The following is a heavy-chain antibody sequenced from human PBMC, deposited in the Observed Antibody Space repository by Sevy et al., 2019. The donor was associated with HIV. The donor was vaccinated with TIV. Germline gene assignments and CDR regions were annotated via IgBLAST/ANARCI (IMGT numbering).Heavy chain of an antibody. D-gene: IGHD4-17*01. J-gene: IGHJ6*02. V-gene: IGHV3-11*01. Sequence: GGSLRLSCAASGFTFSDYYMSWIRQAPGKGLEWVSYISGSDTTIYYADSVKGRFSISRDNAKNSLYLQMHSLRAEDTAVYYCARDHVKDGDLGDYYYYAMDVWGQGTTLTVSS. CDR3: ARDHVKDGDLGDYYYYAMDV. CDR1: GFTFSDYY. CDR2: ISGSDTTI.